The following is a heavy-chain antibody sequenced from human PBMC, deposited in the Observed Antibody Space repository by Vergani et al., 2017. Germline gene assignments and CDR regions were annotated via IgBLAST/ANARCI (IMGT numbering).Heavy chain of an antibody. D-gene: IGHD2-2*01. Sequence: QVQLVQSGAEVKKPGSSVKVSCKASGGTFSSYTISWVRQAPGQGLEWMGRIIPILGIANYAQKIQGRVTITADTSTSTAYMELSSLRSEDTAVYYCARDPDCSSTSCHDAIAVPLGNYCGMDVWSQGTTVTVSS. CDR2: IIPILGIA. J-gene: IGHJ6*02. CDR1: GGTFSSYT. CDR3: ARDPDCSSTSCHDAIAVPLGNYCGMDV. V-gene: IGHV1-69*08.